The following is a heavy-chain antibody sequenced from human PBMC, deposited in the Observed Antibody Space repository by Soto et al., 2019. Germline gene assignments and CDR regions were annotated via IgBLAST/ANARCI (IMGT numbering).Heavy chain of an antibody. CDR1: GFTFSRYW. D-gene: IGHD4-17*01. V-gene: IGHV3-74*01. Sequence: GGSLRLCCGGSGFTFSRYWMHGVRQAPGKGLVWVSRINSDGGSTSDADAVKGRFTISRDNAKNTRYLEKNSLRAEDTAGYYCARSYGDYLSDFDYWGQGTLVTVSS. CDR3: ARSYGDYLSDFDY. J-gene: IGHJ4*02. CDR2: INSDGGST.